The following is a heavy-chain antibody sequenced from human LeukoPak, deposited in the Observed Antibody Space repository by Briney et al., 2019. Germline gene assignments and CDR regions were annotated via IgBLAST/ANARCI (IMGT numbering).Heavy chain of an antibody. CDR1: GLTFSNYA. CDR2: ISGSGGST. CDR3: ARDSQWLAGRYHYYGMDV. D-gene: IGHD6-19*01. J-gene: IGHJ6*02. Sequence: GGSLGLSCAASGLTFSNYAMSWIRQAPGKGLEWVSAISGSGGSTYHADSVKGRFTISRDNSKNTLYLQMNSLRAEDTAVYYCARDSQWLAGRYHYYGMDVWGQGTTVTVSS. V-gene: IGHV3-23*01.